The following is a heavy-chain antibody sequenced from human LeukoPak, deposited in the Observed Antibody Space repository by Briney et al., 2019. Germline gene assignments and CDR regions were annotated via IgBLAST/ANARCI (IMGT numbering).Heavy chain of an antibody. Sequence: SETLSLTCTVSGYSISSGYYWGWIRQPPGKGLEWIGSIYHSGSTYYNPSLKSRVTISVDTSKNQFSLKLSSVTAADTAVYYCASPVMGSMVPSDYWGQGTLVTVPS. CDR1: GYSISSGYY. CDR3: ASPVMGSMVPSDY. V-gene: IGHV4-38-2*02. J-gene: IGHJ4*02. D-gene: IGHD3-10*01. CDR2: IYHSGST.